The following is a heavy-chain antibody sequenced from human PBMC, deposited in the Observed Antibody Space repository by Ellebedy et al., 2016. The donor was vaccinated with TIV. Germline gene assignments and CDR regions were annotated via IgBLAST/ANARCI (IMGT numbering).Heavy chain of an antibody. V-gene: IGHV4-59*01. J-gene: IGHJ6*02. CDR1: GDSINNYY. CDR3: ARRRVAGYYGMDV. Sequence: GSLRLSXPVSGDSINNYYWTWIRQSPERGLEWIGHIHYIGSTNYNLSLKSRVAISIDKSKNKVFLNLMSVTATDTAVYFCARRRVAGYYGMDVWGQGTAVMVSS. CDR2: IHYIGST.